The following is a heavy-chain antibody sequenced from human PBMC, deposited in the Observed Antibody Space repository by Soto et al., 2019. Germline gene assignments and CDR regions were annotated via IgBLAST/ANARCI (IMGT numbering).Heavy chain of an antibody. V-gene: IGHV4-30-4*01. CDR1: GGSISSGYYY. Sequence: PSETLSLTCTVSGGSISSGYYYWSWIRQPPGKGLEWIGYIYYSGSTYYNPSLKSRVTISVDTSKNQFSLKLSSVTAADTAVYYCARAIFGVVPRPYYYYGMDVWGQGTTVTVSS. J-gene: IGHJ6*02. D-gene: IGHD3-3*02. CDR2: IYYSGST. CDR3: ARAIFGVVPRPYYYYGMDV.